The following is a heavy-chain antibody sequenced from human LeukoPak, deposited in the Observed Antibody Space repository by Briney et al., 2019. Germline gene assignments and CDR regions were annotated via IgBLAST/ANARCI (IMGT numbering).Heavy chain of an antibody. CDR2: IYYSGST. CDR3: ARAYYYDSSGYYPLPDY. CDR1: GGSFSGYY. J-gene: IGHJ4*02. Sequence: SETLSLTCAVYGGSFSGYYWSWIRQPPGKGLEWIGYIYYSGSTNYNPSLKSRVTISVDTSKNQFSLKLSSVTAADTAVYYCARAYYYDSSGYYPLPDYWGQGTLVTVSS. D-gene: IGHD3-22*01. V-gene: IGHV4-59*01.